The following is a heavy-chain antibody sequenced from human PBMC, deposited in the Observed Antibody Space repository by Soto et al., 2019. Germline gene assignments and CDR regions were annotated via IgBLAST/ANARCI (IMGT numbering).Heavy chain of an antibody. Sequence: GGSLRLSCAVSGFTFRSAGMHWVRQAPGKGLEYVSAIRYDGGSTYYANSVKGRFTISRDNSKNTLYLQMGSLRAEDMAVYYCARGSNYDILTGYFSDYWGQGTLVTVSS. CDR2: IRYDGGST. CDR3: ARGSNYDILTGYFSDY. CDR1: GFTFRSAG. V-gene: IGHV3-64*01. J-gene: IGHJ4*02. D-gene: IGHD3-9*01.